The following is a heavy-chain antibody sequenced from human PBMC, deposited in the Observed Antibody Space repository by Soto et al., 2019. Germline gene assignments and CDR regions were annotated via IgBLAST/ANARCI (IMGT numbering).Heavy chain of an antibody. CDR1: GGSVSSGSYY. CDR2: VHYSGST. V-gene: IGHV4-61*01. CDR3: ARAPRTGVGGGDY. Sequence: QVQLQESGPGLVKPSETLSLTCTVSGGSVSSGSYYWSWIRQPPGKGLEWIAYVHYSGSTNHNPSLKSRVIISVDTSKNQFSLKLSSVTAGDTAVYYCARAPRTGVGGGDYWGQGTLVTVSS. D-gene: IGHD7-27*01. J-gene: IGHJ4*02.